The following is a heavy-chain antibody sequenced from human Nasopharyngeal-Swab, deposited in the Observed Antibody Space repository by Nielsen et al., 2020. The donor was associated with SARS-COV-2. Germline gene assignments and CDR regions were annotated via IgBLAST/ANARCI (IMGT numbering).Heavy chain of an antibody. CDR1: GFTFNDYY. CDR2: IKQDGSEK. CDR3: ARSGYYFSDAFDI. V-gene: IGHV3-7*03. J-gene: IGHJ3*02. Sequence: GESLKISCAASGFTFNDYYMSWIRQAPGKGLEWVANIKQDGSEKYYVDSVKGRFTISRDNAKNSLYLQMNSLRAEDTAVYYCARSGYYFSDAFDIWGQGTMVTVSS. D-gene: IGHD3-3*01.